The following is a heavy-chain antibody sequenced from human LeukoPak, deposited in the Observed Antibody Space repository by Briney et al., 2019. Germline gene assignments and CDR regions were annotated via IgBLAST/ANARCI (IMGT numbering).Heavy chain of an antibody. V-gene: IGHV3-23*01. J-gene: IGHJ4*02. CDR2: ISGSGGST. CDR3: AKDSRIPAGGTEPSDY. D-gene: IGHD6-13*01. Sequence: PGGSLRLSCAASGFTFSTYAMTWVRQPPGKGLEWVSAISGSGGSTYYANSVKGRFTISRDNSKDTLYLQMNSLRAEDTAVYCCAKDSRIPAGGTEPSDYWGQGTLVTVSS. CDR1: GFTFSTYA.